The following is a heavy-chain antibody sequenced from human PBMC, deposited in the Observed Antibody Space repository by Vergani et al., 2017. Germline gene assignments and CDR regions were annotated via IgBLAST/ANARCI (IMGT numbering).Heavy chain of an antibody. CDR3: ASDTHSGQRADR. V-gene: IGHV4-59*11. J-gene: IGHJ5*02. Sequence: QVQLQESGPGLVKSSETLSLTCSVSFDSIRNLYCNWIRQPPGKGLEWIGSIHYSENTNYNHSLKTRVTISVDTSKNQFSLTLTSVTAADTAVYYCASDTHSGQRADRWVQGILVTVTS. CDR1: FDSIRNLY. CDR2: IHYSENT. D-gene: IGHD6-19*01.